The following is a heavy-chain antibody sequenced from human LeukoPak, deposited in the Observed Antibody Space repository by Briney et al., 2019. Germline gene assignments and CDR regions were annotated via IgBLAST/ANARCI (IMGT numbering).Heavy chain of an antibody. CDR2: IIPIFGIA. CDR3: ARDNWNYGGWFDP. CDR1: GGTFSSYA. Sequence: SVKVSCKASGGTFSSYAISWVRQAPGQGLEWMGRIIPIFGIANYAQKFQGRVTITADKSTSTAYVELSSLRSEDTAVYYCARDNWNYGGWFDPWGQGTLVTVSS. J-gene: IGHJ5*02. D-gene: IGHD1-7*01. V-gene: IGHV1-69*04.